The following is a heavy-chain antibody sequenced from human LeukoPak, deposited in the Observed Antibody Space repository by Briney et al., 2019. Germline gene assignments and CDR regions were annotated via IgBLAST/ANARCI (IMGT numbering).Heavy chain of an antibody. Sequence: ASVKVSCKASGYTFTSYGISWVRQAPGQGLEWMGWISAYNGNTNYAHKLQGRVTMTTDTSTSTAYMELRSLRSDDTAVYYCARDRPYYYDSSGYASCDYWGQGTLVTVSS. CDR1: GYTFTSYG. D-gene: IGHD3-22*01. V-gene: IGHV1-18*01. CDR3: ARDRPYYYDSSGYASCDY. CDR2: ISAYNGNT. J-gene: IGHJ4*02.